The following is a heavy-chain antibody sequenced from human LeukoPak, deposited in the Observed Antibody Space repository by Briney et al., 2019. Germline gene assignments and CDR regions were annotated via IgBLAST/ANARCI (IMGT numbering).Heavy chain of an antibody. J-gene: IGHJ4*02. V-gene: IGHV4-59*01. CDR3: ARHRFGHLFDY. CDR2: VYHTGHT. CDR1: GDSISGYY. Sequence: RPSETPSLTCTVSGDSISGYYWSWIRQPPGKGLEWIGYVYHTGHTHYSPSLKSRVTVSLDTSRNQVSLILSSVTAADTAVYYCARHRFGHLFDYWGQGTLVFVSS. D-gene: IGHD3-16*01.